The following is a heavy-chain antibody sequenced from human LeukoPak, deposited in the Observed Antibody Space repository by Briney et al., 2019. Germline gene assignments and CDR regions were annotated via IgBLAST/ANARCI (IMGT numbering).Heavy chain of an antibody. CDR2: IYHSGST. CDR1: GYSISSGYY. V-gene: IGHV4-38-2*01. Sequence: SETLSPTCADSGYSISSGYYWGWIRQPPGKGLEWIGSIYHSGSTYYNPSLKSRVTISVDTSKNQFSLKLSSVTAADTAVYYCATYYYGSGSYHWGQGTLATVSS. J-gene: IGHJ5*02. CDR3: ATYYYGSGSYH. D-gene: IGHD3-10*01.